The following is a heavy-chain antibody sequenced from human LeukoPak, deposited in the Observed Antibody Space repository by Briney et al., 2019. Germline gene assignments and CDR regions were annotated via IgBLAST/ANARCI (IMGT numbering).Heavy chain of an antibody. CDR1: GDSISSSSSY. CDR2: IYYSGST. D-gene: IGHD5-12*01. J-gene: IGHJ4*02. Sequence: TLSLTCTVSGDSISSSSSYWGWIRQPPGEGLEWIGSIYYSGSTYYNPSLKSPVTISVDTSNNHFSLKLTSVTAADTAVYYCARLDISTTWYAFDYWGQGTLVTVSS. CDR3: ARLDISTTWYAFDY. V-gene: IGHV4-39*02.